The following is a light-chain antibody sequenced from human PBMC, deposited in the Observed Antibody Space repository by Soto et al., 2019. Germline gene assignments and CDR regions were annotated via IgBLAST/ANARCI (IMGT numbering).Light chain of an antibody. Sequence: DNPMTQSPSSLSSSVGDRVTITCRASQSISSYLNWYQQKPGKAPKLLIYAASSLQSGVPSRFSGSGSGTDFTLTISSLQPEDFATYYCQQSYSTPPLTFGGGTKVEIK. V-gene: IGKV1-39*01. CDR1: QSISSY. CDR2: AAS. J-gene: IGKJ4*01. CDR3: QQSYSTPPLT.